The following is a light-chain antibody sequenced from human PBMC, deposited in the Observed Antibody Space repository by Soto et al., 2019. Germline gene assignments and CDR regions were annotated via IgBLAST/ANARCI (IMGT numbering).Light chain of an antibody. V-gene: IGLV2-14*01. CDR3: SSYTSSTTLV. CDR1: SSDIGAYNY. Sequence: QSALTQPASVSGSPGQSITISCPGSSSDIGAYNYVSWYQQYPGKAPKLMIYEVSNRPSGVSNRFSGSKSGNTASLTISGLQAEDEADYYCSSYTSSTTLVFGGGTKVTVL. CDR2: EVS. J-gene: IGLJ3*02.